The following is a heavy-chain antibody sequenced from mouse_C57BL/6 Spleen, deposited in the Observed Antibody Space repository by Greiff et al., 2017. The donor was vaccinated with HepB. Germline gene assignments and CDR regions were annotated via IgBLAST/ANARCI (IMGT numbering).Heavy chain of an antibody. CDR1: GYTFTSYW. CDR3: ARPYYEYDGFAY. J-gene: IGHJ3*01. CDR2: IYPGSGST. V-gene: IGHV1-55*01. Sequence: QVQLQQPGAELVKPGASVKMSCKASGYTFTSYWITWVKQRPGQGLEWIGDIYPGSGSTNYNEKLKSKATLTVDTSSSTAYMQLSSLTSEDSAVYYCARPYYEYDGFAYWGQGALVTVSA. D-gene: IGHD2-4*01.